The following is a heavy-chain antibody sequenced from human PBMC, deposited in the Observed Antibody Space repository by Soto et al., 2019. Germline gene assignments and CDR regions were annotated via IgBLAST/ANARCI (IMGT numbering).Heavy chain of an antibody. CDR3: ARHLAAADPAPQNYYYYYGMDV. CDR1: GYSFTSYW. Sequence: GESLKISCKGSGYSFTSYWIGWVRQMPGKGLEWMGIIYPGDSDTRYSPSFQGQVTISADKSISTAYLQWSSLKASDTAMYYCARHLAAADPAPQNYYYYYGMDVWGQGTTVTVSS. J-gene: IGHJ6*02. CDR2: IYPGDSDT. D-gene: IGHD6-13*01. V-gene: IGHV5-51*01.